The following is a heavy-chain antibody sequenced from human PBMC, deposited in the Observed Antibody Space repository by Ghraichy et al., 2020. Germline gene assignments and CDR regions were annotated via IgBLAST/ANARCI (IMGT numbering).Heavy chain of an antibody. J-gene: IGHJ4*02. CDR1: GYTFSSHA. Sequence: ASVKVSCKASGYTFSSHAMHWVRQAAGQRLEWMGWISTDNGNTKYSQNFQGRVSITWDTSASTVYMELSSLTSEDTAVYYCAKAWCSGDTCYEPNDWGQGTLVTVSS. CDR2: ISTDNGNT. D-gene: IGHD2-15*01. CDR3: AKAWCSGDTCYEPND. V-gene: IGHV1-3*04.